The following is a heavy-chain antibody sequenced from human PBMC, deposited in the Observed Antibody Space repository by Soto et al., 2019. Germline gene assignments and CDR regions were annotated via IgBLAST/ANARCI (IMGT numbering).Heavy chain of an antibody. CDR3: AREAYDFWSGYAINWFDP. J-gene: IGHJ5*02. Sequence: GGSLRLSCAASGFTFSSYSMNWVRQAPGKGLEWVSYISSSSSTIYYADSVKGRFTISRDNAKNSLYLQMNSLRAEDTAVYYCAREAYDFWSGYAINWFDPWGQGTLVTVSS. CDR1: GFTFSSYS. D-gene: IGHD3-3*01. CDR2: ISSSSSTI. V-gene: IGHV3-48*01.